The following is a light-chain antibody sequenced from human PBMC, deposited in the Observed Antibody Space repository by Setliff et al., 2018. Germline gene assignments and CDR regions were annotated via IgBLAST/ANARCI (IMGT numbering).Light chain of an antibody. V-gene: IGLV2-11*01. CDR1: SSDVGGYNY. CDR3: CSYAGSYTSLYV. CDR2: DVS. J-gene: IGLJ1*01. Sequence: QSALTQPPSASGSPGQSVTISCTGTSSDVGGYNYVSWYQQHPGKAPKLMIYDVSKRPSGVPDRFSGSKSGNTASLTISGLQAEDEADYYCCSYAGSYTSLYVFGTGTRSPS.